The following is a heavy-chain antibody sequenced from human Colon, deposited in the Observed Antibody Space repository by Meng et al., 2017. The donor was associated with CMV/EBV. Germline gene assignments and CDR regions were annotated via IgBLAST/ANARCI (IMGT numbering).Heavy chain of an antibody. CDR3: ARDQGWFDP. V-gene: IGHV3-74*01. Sequence: GESLKISCAASGFTVSGNYMSWVRQAPGKGLVWVSRINSDGSSTSYADSVKGRFTISRDNAKNTLYLQMNSLRAEDTAVYYCARDQGWFDPWGQGTLVTVSS. J-gene: IGHJ5*02. CDR1: GFTVSGNY. CDR2: INSDGSST.